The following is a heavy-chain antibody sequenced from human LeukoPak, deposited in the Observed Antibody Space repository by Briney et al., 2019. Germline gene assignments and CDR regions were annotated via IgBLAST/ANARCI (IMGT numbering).Heavy chain of an antibody. J-gene: IGHJ6*02. D-gene: IGHD6-19*01. V-gene: IGHV7-4-1*02. CDR3: ARERQWLANYGMDV. CDR1: GYTFTSYA. Sequence: GASVKVSCKASGYTFTSYAMNWVRQAPGQGLEWMGWINTNTGNPTYAQGFTGRFVFSLDTSDSTAYLQISSLKAEDTAVYYCARERQWLANYGMDVWGQGTTVTVSS. CDR2: INTNTGNP.